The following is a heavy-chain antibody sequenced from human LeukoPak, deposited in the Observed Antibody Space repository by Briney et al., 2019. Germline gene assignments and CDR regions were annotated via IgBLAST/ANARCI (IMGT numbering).Heavy chain of an antibody. CDR2: IYYSGST. Sequence: SETPSLTCTVSGGSISSYYWSWIRQPPGKGLEWIGYIYYSGSTNYNPSLKSRVTISVDTSKNQFSLKLSSVTAADTAVYYCARAYGDYPDYWGQGTLVTVSS. D-gene: IGHD4-17*01. J-gene: IGHJ4*02. CDR1: GGSISSYY. CDR3: ARAYGDYPDY. V-gene: IGHV4-59*01.